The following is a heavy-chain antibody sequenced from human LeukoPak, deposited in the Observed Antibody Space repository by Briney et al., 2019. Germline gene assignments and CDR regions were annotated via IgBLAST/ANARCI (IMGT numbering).Heavy chain of an antibody. D-gene: IGHD2-21*02. CDR2: INHSGIT. CDR3: AIDFVVVTETATAL. V-gene: IGHV4-34*01. CDR1: GESFSGYY. Sequence: PSETLSLTCAVYGESFSGYYWNWIRQSPGRGLEWIGEINHSGITNYNPSLKSRVTISVDTSKNQFSLKLSSVTAADTAVYYCAIDFVVVTETATALWGQGTLVTVSS. J-gene: IGHJ4*02.